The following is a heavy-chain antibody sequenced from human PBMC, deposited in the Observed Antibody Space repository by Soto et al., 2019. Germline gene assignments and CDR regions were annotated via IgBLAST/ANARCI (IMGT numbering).Heavy chain of an antibody. CDR3: AREGGGSYYYDSSGPTTDAFDI. V-gene: IGHV1-18*01. D-gene: IGHD3-22*01. CDR1: GYTFTSYG. CDR2: ISAYNGNT. Sequence: ASVKVSCKASGYTFTSYGISWVQQAPGQGLEWMGWISAYNGNTNYAQKLQGRVTMTTDTSTSTAYMELRSLRSDDTAVYYCAREGGGSYYYDSSGPTTDAFDIWGQGTMVTVSS. J-gene: IGHJ3*02.